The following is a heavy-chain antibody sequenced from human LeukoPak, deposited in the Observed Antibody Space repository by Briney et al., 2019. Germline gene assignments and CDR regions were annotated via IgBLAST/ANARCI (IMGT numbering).Heavy chain of an antibody. CDR2: IYYSGST. CDR3: ARAPGGDFWSGSQYFFDY. J-gene: IGHJ4*02. Sequence: PSETLSLTCTVSGGSISSYYWSWIRQPPGKGLEWIGYIYYSGSTNYNPSLKSRVTISVDTSKNQFSLKLSSVTAADTALYYCARAPGGDFWSGSQYFFDYWGQGTLVTVSS. V-gene: IGHV4-59*12. D-gene: IGHD3-3*01. CDR1: GGSISSYY.